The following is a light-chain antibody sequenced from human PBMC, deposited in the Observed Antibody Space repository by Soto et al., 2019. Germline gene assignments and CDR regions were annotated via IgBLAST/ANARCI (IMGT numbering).Light chain of an antibody. CDR2: AAS. J-gene: IGKJ1*01. CDR1: QSISTY. Sequence: IRMTQSPSSLSASVGDRVTITCRAGQSISTYLNWYQQKPGKAPKLLIYAASTLPSGVPSKFGGSGSGADFTLTISSLQPEDSGTYYCQQTYSAPTFGQGTKVEIK. V-gene: IGKV1-39*01. CDR3: QQTYSAPT.